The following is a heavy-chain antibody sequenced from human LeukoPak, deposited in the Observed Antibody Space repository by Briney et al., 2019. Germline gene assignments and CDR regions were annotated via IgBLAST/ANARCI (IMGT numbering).Heavy chain of an antibody. Sequence: PSETLSLTCAVYGGSFSGYYWSWIRQPPGKGLEWIGEINHNGSTNYNPSRESRVTISVDTSKNQFSLKLSSVTAADTAVYYCERRYCSSTDCLFDYWGQGTRVTVSS. CDR3: ERRYCSSTDCLFDY. V-gene: IGHV4-34*01. CDR1: GGSFSGYY. J-gene: IGHJ4*02. CDR2: INHNGST. D-gene: IGHD2-2*01.